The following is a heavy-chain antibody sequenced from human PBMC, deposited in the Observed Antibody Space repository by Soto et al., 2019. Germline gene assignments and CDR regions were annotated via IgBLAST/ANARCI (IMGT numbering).Heavy chain of an antibody. D-gene: IGHD3-10*01. J-gene: IGHJ6*03. V-gene: IGHV1-3*01. CDR3: TRRRGDYYYYYIDV. Sequence: QVQLVQSGADVKKPGASVKVSCKASGYSFTTYAVHWVRQAPGQRLEWMGWINPGNGNTKYSQKFEGRVTITRDTSGSTDYMEMSSLRSEATAVYHCTRRRGDYYYYYIDVWGKGTTVTVSS. CDR1: GYSFTTYA. CDR2: INPGNGNT.